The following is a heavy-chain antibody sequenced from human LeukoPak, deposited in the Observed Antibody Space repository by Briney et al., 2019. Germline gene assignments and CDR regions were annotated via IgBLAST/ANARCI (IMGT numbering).Heavy chain of an antibody. CDR2: IGADGHST. D-gene: IGHD2-2*01. Sequence: GGSLRLSCAASGFLISNDVMTWVRQAPGKGLEWVSAIGADGHSTDYANSVKGRFTISRDNSKNTLYLQMNSLRAEDTAVYYCAKGPGQLPPNWFDPWGQGTLVTVSS. CDR1: GFLISNDV. V-gene: IGHV3-23*01. CDR3: AKGPGQLPPNWFDP. J-gene: IGHJ5*02.